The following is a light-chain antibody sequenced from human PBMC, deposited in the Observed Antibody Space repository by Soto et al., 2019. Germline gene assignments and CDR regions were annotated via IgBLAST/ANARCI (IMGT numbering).Light chain of an antibody. CDR2: DAS. CDR3: QQYDNLPPT. V-gene: IGKV1-33*01. J-gene: IGKJ3*01. Sequence: DIQMTQSPSSLSASVGDRVTITCQASQDISNYLNWYQQKPGKAPKLLIYDASNLETGVPSRFSGSGSGTDFTFTISSLQPEDIATYDCQQYDNLPPTFGPGPKVDIK. CDR1: QDISNY.